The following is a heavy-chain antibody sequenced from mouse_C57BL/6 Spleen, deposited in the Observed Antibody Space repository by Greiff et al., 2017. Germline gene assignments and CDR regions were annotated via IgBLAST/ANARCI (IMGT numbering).Heavy chain of an antibody. Sequence: VQLKESGAELVRPGASVKLSCTASGFNIKDDYMHWVKQRPEQGLEWIGWIDPENGDTEYASKFQGKATITADTSSNTAYLQLSRLTSEDTAVYYCTYGAWFAYWGQGTLVTVSA. CDR2: IDPENGDT. D-gene: IGHD1-1*02. V-gene: IGHV14-4*01. CDR3: TYGAWFAY. CDR1: GFNIKDDY. J-gene: IGHJ3*01.